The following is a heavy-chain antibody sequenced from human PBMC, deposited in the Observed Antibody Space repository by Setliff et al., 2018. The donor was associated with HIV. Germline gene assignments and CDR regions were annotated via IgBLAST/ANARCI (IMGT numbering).Heavy chain of an antibody. D-gene: IGHD6-6*01. CDR3: AREFSSSSFDQ. V-gene: IGHV4-39*02. CDR2: IFYSGRS. CDR1: GGSISSSDYY. J-gene: IGHJ4*02. Sequence: PSETLSLTCTLSGGSISSSDYYWGWIRQPPGKGLEWIGSIFYSGRSTYNPSLRSRVTISVDTSRHEFSLNLNSVTAADTAVYYCAREFSSSSFDQWGQGTLVTVPQ.